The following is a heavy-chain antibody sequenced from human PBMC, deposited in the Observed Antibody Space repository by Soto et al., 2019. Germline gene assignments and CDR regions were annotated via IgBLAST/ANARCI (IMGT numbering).Heavy chain of an antibody. CDR1: GASISGFY. J-gene: IGHJ5*02. D-gene: IGHD1-1*01. CDR3: VRDGTKTLRDWFDP. Sequence: SETRSRPGLVSGASISGFYWHWIRKSAGKGLEWIGRIYATGTTDYNPSLKSRVMMSVDTSKKQFSLKLRSVTAADTAVYYCVRDGTKTLRDWFDPWGQGISVPVSS. CDR2: IYATGTT. V-gene: IGHV4-4*07.